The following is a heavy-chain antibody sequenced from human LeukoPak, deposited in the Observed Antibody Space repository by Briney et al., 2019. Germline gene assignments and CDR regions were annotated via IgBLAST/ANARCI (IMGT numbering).Heavy chain of an antibody. D-gene: IGHD6-6*01. CDR2: ISYDGSNK. CDR3: ARRGDSSSSGPFDI. Sequence: GRSLRLSCAASGFTFSSYAMHWVRQAPGKGLEWVAVISYDGSNKYYADSVKGRFTISRDNSKNTLYLQMNSLRAEDTAVYYCARRGDSSSSGPFDIWGQGTMVTVSS. J-gene: IGHJ3*02. CDR1: GFTFSSYA. V-gene: IGHV3-30-3*01.